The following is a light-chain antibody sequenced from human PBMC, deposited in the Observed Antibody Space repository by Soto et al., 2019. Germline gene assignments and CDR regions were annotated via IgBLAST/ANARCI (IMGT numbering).Light chain of an antibody. CDR2: GAS. Sequence: IVLTQSPGTLSLSPVERATLSWRASQSVSSSYLAWYQQKPGQAPRLLIYGASSRATGIPDRFSGSGSGTDFTLTISRLEPEDFAVYYCQQYGSSPPITFGQGTRLEIK. J-gene: IGKJ5*01. CDR3: QQYGSSPPIT. V-gene: IGKV3-20*01. CDR1: QSVSSSY.